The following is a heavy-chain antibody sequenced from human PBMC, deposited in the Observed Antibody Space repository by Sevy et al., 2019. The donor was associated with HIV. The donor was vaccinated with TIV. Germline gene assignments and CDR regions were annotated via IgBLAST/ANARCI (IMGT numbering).Heavy chain of an antibody. CDR2: INQDGSEI. CDR1: GISISSHW. J-gene: IGHJ6*02. CDR3: ARAMGV. V-gene: IGHV3-7*01. Sequence: GGSLRLSCVGAGISISSHWMNWVRQSPGKGGEWVANINQDGSEIYNGGSGKGRLTISRDNARNSGYVQMHSLSVEDSGVYYCARAMGVWGQGTTVTVSS.